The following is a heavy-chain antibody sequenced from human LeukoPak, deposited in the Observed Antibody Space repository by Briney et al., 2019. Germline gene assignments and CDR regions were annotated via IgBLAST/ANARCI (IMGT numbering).Heavy chain of an antibody. D-gene: IGHD3-3*01. V-gene: IGHV3-74*01. J-gene: IGHJ6*03. CDR3: AREITDFSVYYYYMDV. Sequence: GSLRLPCAASGFTLSSYWMHLVRQAPGKGLVWVSRINTAGSRTSYADSVKGRFTISRDNAKNTLYLQMNSLRAEDTAVYYCAREITDFSVYYYYMDVWGKGTTVTVSS. CDR2: INTAGSRT. CDR1: GFTLSSYW.